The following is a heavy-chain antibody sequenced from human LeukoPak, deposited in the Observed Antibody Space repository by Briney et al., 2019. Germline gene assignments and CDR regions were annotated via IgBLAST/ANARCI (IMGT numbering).Heavy chain of an antibody. Sequence: GESLKISCKGSGYSFTNYWIGWVRQMPGKGLEWMGIIYPGDSDTRYSPSFQGQVTISADKSISTAYLQWSSLKASDTAIYYCARLDDSSGYYSHFDYWGQGTLVTVSS. J-gene: IGHJ4*02. CDR2: IYPGDSDT. D-gene: IGHD3-22*01. CDR1: GYSFTNYW. V-gene: IGHV5-51*01. CDR3: ARLDDSSGYYSHFDY.